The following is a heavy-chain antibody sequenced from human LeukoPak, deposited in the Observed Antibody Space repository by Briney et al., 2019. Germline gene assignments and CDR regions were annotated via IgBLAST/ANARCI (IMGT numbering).Heavy chain of an antibody. Sequence: GASVKVSCKASGYTFTGYYMHWVRQAPGQGLEWMGWINPNSGGTNYAQKFQGRVTMTRDTSISTAYMELSRLRSDDTAVYYCARGGLWFGELSHDAFDIWGQGTMVTVSS. CDR2: INPNSGGT. D-gene: IGHD3-10*01. CDR3: ARGGLWFGELSHDAFDI. V-gene: IGHV1-2*02. CDR1: GYTFTGYY. J-gene: IGHJ3*02.